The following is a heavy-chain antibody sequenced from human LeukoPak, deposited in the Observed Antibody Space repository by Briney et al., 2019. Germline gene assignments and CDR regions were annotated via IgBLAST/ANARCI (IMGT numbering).Heavy chain of an antibody. D-gene: IGHD1-7*01. V-gene: IGHV1-2*02. CDR3: ARVRPRMEESGTSYLRLYYFDY. J-gene: IGHJ4*02. CDR1: GYTFIGYY. CDR2: INPNTGGT. Sequence: GASVRVSFMASGYTFIGYYIYWVRQARGQGLEWMGWINPNTGGTNSAQKFQGRVSMTRDTSITTVYMDLNRLTSDDTAVYYCARVRPRMEESGTSYLRLYYFDYWGQGTLVSVSS.